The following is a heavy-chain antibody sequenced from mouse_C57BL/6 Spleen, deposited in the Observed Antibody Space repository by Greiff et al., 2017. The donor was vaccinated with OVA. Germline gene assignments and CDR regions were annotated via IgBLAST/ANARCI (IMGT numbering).Heavy chain of an antibody. J-gene: IGHJ3*01. D-gene: IGHD2-1*01. CDR1: GFSLTSYG. Sequence: VKLVESGPGLVQPSQSLSITCTVSGFSLTSYGVHWVRQSPGKGLEWLGVIWSGGSTDYNAAFISRLSISKDNSKSQVFFKMNSLQADDTAIYYCARYGNYDWFAYWGQGTLVTVSA. CDR3: ARYGNYDWFAY. CDR2: IWSGGST. V-gene: IGHV2-2*01.